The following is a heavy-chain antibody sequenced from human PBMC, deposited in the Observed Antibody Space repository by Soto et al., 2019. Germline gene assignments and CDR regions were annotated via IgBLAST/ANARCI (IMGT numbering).Heavy chain of an antibody. Sequence: GESLKISCKGSGYSFTSYWIGWVRQMPGKGLEWMGIIYPGDSDTRYSPSFQGQVTISADKSISTAYLQWSSLKASDTAMYYCVLPEPPVVVVAVSTLGQPGSGMDVWGKGTTVTVAS. D-gene: IGHD2-15*01. CDR2: IYPGDSDT. CDR3: VLPEPPVVVVAVSTLGQPGSGMDV. V-gene: IGHV5-51*01. J-gene: IGHJ6*04. CDR1: GYSFTSYW.